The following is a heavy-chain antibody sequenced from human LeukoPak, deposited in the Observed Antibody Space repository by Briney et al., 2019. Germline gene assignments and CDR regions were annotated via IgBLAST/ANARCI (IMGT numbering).Heavy chain of an antibody. D-gene: IGHD3-9*01. CDR3: ARGCCSVSGLYFEF. J-gene: IGHJ4*02. V-gene: IGHV3-48*02. CDR1: GSTFSSYS. CDR2: ISSSSDTI. Sequence: PGGSLRLSCAASGSTFSSYSMNWVRQAPGKGLEWVSYISSSSDTIYYADSVKGRFTISRDNAKRSLYLQMNSLRDEDTAVYYCARGCCSVSGLYFEFWGQGSLVTVSS.